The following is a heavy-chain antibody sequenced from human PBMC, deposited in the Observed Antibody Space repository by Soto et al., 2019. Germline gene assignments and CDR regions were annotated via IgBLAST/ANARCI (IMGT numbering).Heavy chain of an antibody. D-gene: IGHD6-19*01. V-gene: IGHV4-61*08. CDR3: ARGPAYVDGWRTFDL. J-gene: IGHJ4*02. CDR2: TYYNGDT. CDR1: DDSFRGAEYY. Sequence: TLSLTCTVSDDSFRGAEYYWSWIRQPLGKGPEWIGYTYYNGDTKYNPALRSRVTMSEDTSKNQFSLRLSSVTAADTAVYFCARGPAYVDGWRTFDLWGRGILVTVSS.